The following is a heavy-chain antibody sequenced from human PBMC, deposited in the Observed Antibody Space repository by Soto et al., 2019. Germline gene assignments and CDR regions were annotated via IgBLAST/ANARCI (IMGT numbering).Heavy chain of an antibody. J-gene: IGHJ4*02. V-gene: IGHV4-34*01. D-gene: IGHD3-3*01. Sequence: SETLSLTCAVYGGSFSGYYWSWIRQPPGKGLEWIGEINHSGSTNYNPSLKSRVTISVDTSKNQFSLKLSSVTAADTAVYYCARSITIFGVVTSTSFDYWGQGTLVTVSS. CDR2: INHSGST. CDR1: GGSFSGYY. CDR3: ARSITIFGVVTSTSFDY.